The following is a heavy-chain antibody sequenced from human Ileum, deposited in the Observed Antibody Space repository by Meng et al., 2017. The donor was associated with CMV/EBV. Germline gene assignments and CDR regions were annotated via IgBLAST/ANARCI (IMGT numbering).Heavy chain of an antibody. CDR3: ATDTRGYFDY. V-gene: IGHV3-7*01. CDR1: GFSFSSYW. D-gene: IGHD3-10*01. J-gene: IGHJ4*02. CDR2: IRQDEREK. Sequence: GESLKISCAASGFSFSSYWMTWVRQAPGKGLEWVANIRQDEREKYYVDSVQGRFTISRDNAHDSLYLQMNSLRVEDTAAYFCATDTRGYFDYWGQGTGTLVTVSS.